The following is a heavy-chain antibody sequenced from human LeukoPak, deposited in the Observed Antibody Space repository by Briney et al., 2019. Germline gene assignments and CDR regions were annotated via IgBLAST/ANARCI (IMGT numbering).Heavy chain of an antibody. V-gene: IGHV4-61*10. J-gene: IGHJ1*01. CDR2: IYYIVTT. D-gene: IGHD5-18*01. Sequence: SQTLSLTCNVSGGSISSANYYWSWIRHPAGKGLEWIGYIYYIVTTNYNPSLKTRFTIPVATSKNQFSLNLRFVTAADTAVYDCARVGVNSYGNCGDWGQGTLVTVSS. CDR1: GGSISSANYY. CDR3: ARVGVNSYGNCGD.